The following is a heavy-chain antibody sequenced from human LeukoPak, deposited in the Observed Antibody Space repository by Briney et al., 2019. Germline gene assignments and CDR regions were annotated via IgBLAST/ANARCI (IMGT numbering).Heavy chain of an antibody. D-gene: IGHD3-10*01. CDR2: INPNSGGT. CDR3: ARAPMNGYYGSGSSPDY. V-gene: IGHV1-2*02. Sequence: GASVKVSCKASGYTFTGYYMHWVRQAPGQGLEWMGWINPNSGGTNYAQKFQGRVTMTRDTSISTAYMELSRLRSDDTAVYYCARAPMNGYYGSGSSPDYWGQGTLVTVSS. CDR1: GYTFTGYY. J-gene: IGHJ4*02.